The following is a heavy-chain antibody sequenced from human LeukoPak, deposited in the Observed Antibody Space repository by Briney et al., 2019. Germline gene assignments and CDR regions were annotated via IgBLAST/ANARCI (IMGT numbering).Heavy chain of an antibody. CDR1: GFALTSYT. CDR2: IYYSGST. V-gene: IGHV4-30-4*08. J-gene: IGHJ4*02. Sequence: LRLSCAASGFALTSYTMSWVRQPPGKGLEWIGYIYYSGSTYYNPSLKSRVTISVDTSKNQFSLKLSSVTAADTAVYYCARDWASSGSNQVDYWGQGTLVTVSS. CDR3: ARDWASSGSNQVDY. D-gene: IGHD3-22*01.